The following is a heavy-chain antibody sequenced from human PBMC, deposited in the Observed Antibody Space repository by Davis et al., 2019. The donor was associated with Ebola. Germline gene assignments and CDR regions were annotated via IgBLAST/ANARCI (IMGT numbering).Heavy chain of an antibody. CDR3: ARAVFHEVLDY. CDR1: GFTFRNYA. V-gene: IGHV3-30*04. Sequence: GESLKISCAASGFTFRNYAMHCVRQAPGKGLEWVAVVSHSEREKFYADSVKGRFTISRDNSENTLFLQMNSLTADDTAVYYCARAVFHEVLDYWGQGTPVTVSS. D-gene: IGHD3-3*01. CDR2: VSHSEREK. J-gene: IGHJ4*02.